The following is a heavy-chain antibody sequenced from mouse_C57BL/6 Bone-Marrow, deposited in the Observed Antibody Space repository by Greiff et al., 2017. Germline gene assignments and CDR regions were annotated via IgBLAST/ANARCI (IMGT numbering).Heavy chain of an antibody. D-gene: IGHD1-1*01. Sequence: EVQVVESEGGLVQPGSSMKLSCTASGFTFSDYYMAWVRQVPEKGLEWVANINYDGSSTYYLDSLKSRFIISRDNAKNILYLQMSSLKSEDTATYYCARDRYYYGSSYGYFDVWGTGTTVTVSS. CDR3: ARDRYYYGSSYGYFDV. V-gene: IGHV5-16*01. J-gene: IGHJ1*03. CDR1: GFTFSDYY. CDR2: INYDGSST.